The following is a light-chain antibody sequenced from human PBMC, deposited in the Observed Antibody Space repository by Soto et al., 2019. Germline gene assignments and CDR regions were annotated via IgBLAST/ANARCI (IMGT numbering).Light chain of an antibody. CDR1: SSNIGAGYN. V-gene: IGLV1-40*01. CDR3: QSYDSSLSDSSLSAYVV. CDR2: GNN. Sequence: QSVLTQPPSVSGAPGQRVTISCTGSSSNIGAGYNVHWYQQLPGRAPKLLIYGNNNRPSGVPDRFSGSKSGTSASLAITGLQAEDEADYYCQSYDSSLSDSSLSAYVVFGGGTKVTVL. J-gene: IGLJ2*01.